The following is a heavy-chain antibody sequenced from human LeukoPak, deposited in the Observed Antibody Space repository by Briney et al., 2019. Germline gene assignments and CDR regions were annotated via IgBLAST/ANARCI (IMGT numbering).Heavy chain of an antibody. V-gene: IGHV3-64*01. D-gene: IGHD5-12*01. J-gene: IGHJ3*01. CDR1: GFTFSSYA. CDR2: ISSNGGST. CDR3: AKGYSGYDYAFDV. Sequence: PGGSLRLSCAASGFTFSSYAMHWVRQAPGKGLEYVSAISSNGGSTYYANSVKGRFTISRDNSKNTVYLQMNSLRVEDTAVYYCAKGYSGYDYAFDVWGQGTVVTVSS.